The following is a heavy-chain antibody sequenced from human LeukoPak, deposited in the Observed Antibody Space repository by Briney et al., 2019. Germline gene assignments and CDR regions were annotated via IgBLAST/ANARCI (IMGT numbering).Heavy chain of an antibody. J-gene: IGHJ4*02. Sequence: GGSLRLPCAASGFTFSNAWMSWVRQAPGKGLEWVGRIKSKTDGGTTDYAAPVKGRFTISRDDSRNTLYLQMNSLKTEDTAVYYCTTVKWELRMHIDYWGQGTLVTVSS. CDR3: TTVKWELRMHIDY. V-gene: IGHV3-15*01. CDR1: GFTFSNAW. CDR2: IKSKTDGGTT. D-gene: IGHD1-26*01.